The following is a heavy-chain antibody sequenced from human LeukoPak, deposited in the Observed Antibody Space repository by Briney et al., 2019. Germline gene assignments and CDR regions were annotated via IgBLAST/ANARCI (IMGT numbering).Heavy chain of an antibody. J-gene: IGHJ4*02. D-gene: IGHD3-16*02. CDR2: IYYSGST. V-gene: IGHV4-31*03. Sequence: SQTLSLTCTVSGGSISSGGYYWSWIRQHPGKGLEWIGYIYYSGSTYYNPSLKSRVNISVDTSKNQFSLKLSSVTAADTAVYYCARKRVEDYVWGSYRYTPSPFDYWGQGTLVTVSS. CDR3: ARKRVEDYVWGSYRYTPSPFDY. CDR1: GGSISSGGYY.